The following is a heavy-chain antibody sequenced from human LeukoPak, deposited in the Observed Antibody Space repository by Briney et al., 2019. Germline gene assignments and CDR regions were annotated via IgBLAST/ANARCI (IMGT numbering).Heavy chain of an antibody. CDR1: GGSISSSSYY. CDR2: IYYSGST. J-gene: IGHJ6*03. D-gene: IGHD3-10*01. CDR3: ASVRRGFGESSKYYSYYYMDV. Sequence: SETLSLTCTVSGGSISSSSYYWGWIRQPPGKGLEWIANIYYSGSTYYHPSLKSRVTISVDTSKNQLSLKLSAVTAADTAVYYCASVRRGFGESSKYYSYYYMDVWGNGTTVPIS. V-gene: IGHV4-39*01.